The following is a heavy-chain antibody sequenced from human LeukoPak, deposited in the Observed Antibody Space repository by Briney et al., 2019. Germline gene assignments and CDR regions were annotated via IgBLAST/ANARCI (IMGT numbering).Heavy chain of an antibody. CDR3: AIDRCSHYHSGLYGDYKDDY. CDR1: GYTFSGYY. J-gene: IGHJ4*02. Sequence: GASVKVSCKASGYTFSGYYMHWVRQAPGQGLEWMGLIKPNSGGTNYAQKFQGRVTMTRDTSISTAYMELSRLRSADTAVDDCAIDRCSHYHSGLYGDYKDDYWGQGTLVTVFS. CDR2: IKPNSGGT. V-gene: IGHV1-2*02. D-gene: IGHD4-17*01.